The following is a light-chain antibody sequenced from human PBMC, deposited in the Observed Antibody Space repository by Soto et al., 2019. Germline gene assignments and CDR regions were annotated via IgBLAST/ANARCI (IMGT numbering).Light chain of an antibody. CDR1: SSDVGGYNY. J-gene: IGLJ2*01. CDR2: DVS. Sequence: QSALTQPASVSGSPGQSITISCTGTSSDVGGYNYVSWYQQHPGKAPKLMIYDVSNRPSGVSSRVSCSKSGNTASLTISGLQAEDEADYYCSSYTSSSTLMVFGGGTKLTVL. CDR3: SSYTSSSTLMV. V-gene: IGLV2-14*01.